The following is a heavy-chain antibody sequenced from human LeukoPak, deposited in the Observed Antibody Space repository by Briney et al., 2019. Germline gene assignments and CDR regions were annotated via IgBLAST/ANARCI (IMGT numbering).Heavy chain of an antibody. D-gene: IGHD2-21*02. J-gene: IGHJ3*02. CDR1: GGSISSGGYS. CDR3: ARRGDNDAFDI. Sequence: SETLSLTCAVSGGSISSGGYSWSWIRQPPGKGLEWIGYIYHSGSTYYNPSLKSRVTISVDRSKNQFSLKLSSVTAAGTAVYYCARRGDNDAFDIWGQGTMVTVSS. V-gene: IGHV4-30-2*01. CDR2: IYHSGST.